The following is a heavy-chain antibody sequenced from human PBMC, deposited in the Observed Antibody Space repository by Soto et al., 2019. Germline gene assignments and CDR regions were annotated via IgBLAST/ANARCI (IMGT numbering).Heavy chain of an antibody. J-gene: IGHJ6*04. CDR1: GYTFTGYY. Sequence: ASVKVSCKASGYTFTGYYMHWVRQAPGQGLEWMGWINPKSGGTNYAQKFKGWATMTRDTSISTAYMELSRLSSDDTAVYYCARESLGYDSYYSYYGMDVWGKGTTVTVSS. V-gene: IGHV1-2*04. D-gene: IGHD2-21*02. CDR3: ARESLGYDSYYSYYGMDV. CDR2: INPKSGGT.